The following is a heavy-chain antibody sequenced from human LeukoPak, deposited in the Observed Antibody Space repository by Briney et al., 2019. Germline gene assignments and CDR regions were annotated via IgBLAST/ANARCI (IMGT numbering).Heavy chain of an antibody. CDR3: ARGTKGFGRIHLDY. CDR1: GGSISSYY. V-gene: IGHV4-4*07. J-gene: IGHJ4*02. D-gene: IGHD2/OR15-2a*01. CDR2: IYINGST. Sequence: SETLSLTCTVSGGSISSYYWSWIRQPAGKGLEWIGRIYINGSTNYNPSLKSRVTISVDKSTNQFSLKLNSVTAADTAVYFCARGTKGFGRIHLDYWGQGTLVTVSS.